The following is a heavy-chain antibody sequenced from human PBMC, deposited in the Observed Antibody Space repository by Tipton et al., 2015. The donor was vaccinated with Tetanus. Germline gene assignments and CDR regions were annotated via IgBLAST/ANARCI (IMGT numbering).Heavy chain of an antibody. J-gene: IGHJ4*02. Sequence: QSGAEVKKPGSSVKVSCKSSGGTFSNYVFNWVRQAPGQGLEWMGGFGPIFRRPNYAQKFQGRVTISADESTSTAYMELSSLRSEDTAVYYCARGFDGGFDYWGQGTLVTVSS. CDR2: FGPIFRRP. D-gene: IGHD3-9*01. CDR3: ARGFDGGFDY. CDR1: GGTFSNYV. V-gene: IGHV1-69*01.